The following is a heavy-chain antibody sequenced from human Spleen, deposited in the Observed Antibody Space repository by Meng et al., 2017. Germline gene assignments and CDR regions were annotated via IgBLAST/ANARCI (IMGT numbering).Heavy chain of an antibody. Sequence: VQVGAEVKKPGASVKVSCKASGYTFINFGINWIRQAPGQGLEWMGWISTYNGNTNYAQKFQDRATMTTDRSTSTAYMELRSLKSDDTAVYYCARGSVGGDFDPWGQGTLVTVSS. CDR2: ISTYNGNT. CDR3: ARGSVGGDFDP. CDR1: GYTFINFG. D-gene: IGHD2-2*01. V-gene: IGHV1-18*01. J-gene: IGHJ5*02.